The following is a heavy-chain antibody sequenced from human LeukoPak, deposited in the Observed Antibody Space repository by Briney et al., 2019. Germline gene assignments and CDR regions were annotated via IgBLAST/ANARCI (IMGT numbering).Heavy chain of an antibody. CDR1: GDSVSNDTAA. J-gene: IGHJ4*02. V-gene: IGHV6-1*01. CDR3: ARETTASGSPFDY. D-gene: IGHD6-19*01. Sequence: SQTLSLTCAISGDSVSNDTAAWSWIRQSPSRGLEWLGRTYYRSKWYNDYALSVKSRITINPDTSKNQFSLQLNSVTPEDTAVYYCARETTASGSPFDYWGQGTLVTVSS. CDR2: TYYRSKWYN.